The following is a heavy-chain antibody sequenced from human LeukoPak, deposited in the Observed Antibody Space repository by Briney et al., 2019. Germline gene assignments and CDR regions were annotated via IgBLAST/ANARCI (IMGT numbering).Heavy chain of an antibody. J-gene: IGHJ4*02. CDR1: GYSFASYG. Sequence: ASVKVSCKASGYSFASYGISWVRQAPGQGPEWMGWISPCNGNTNYAQKLQGRATMTTDTSTSAAYMELRSLRSDDTAVYYCARHFYGSGTYYHFDYWGQGTLVTVSS. V-gene: IGHV1-18*01. CDR3: ARHFYGSGTYYHFDY. D-gene: IGHD3-10*01. CDR2: ISPCNGNT.